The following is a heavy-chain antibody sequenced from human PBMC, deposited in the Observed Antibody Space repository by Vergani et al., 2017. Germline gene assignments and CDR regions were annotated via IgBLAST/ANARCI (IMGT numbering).Heavy chain of an antibody. CDR1: GYTFTGYY. D-gene: IGHD4-23*01. Sequence: QVQLVQSGAEVKKPGASVKVSCKASGYTFTGYYMHWVRQAPGQGLEWMGWINPNSGGTNYAQKFQGRVTMTRDTSISTAYMELSRLRSDDTAVYYCARGEGVVTPVYGMDVWGQGTTVTVSS. J-gene: IGHJ6*02. V-gene: IGHV1-2*02. CDR3: ARGEGVVTPVYGMDV. CDR2: INPNSGGT.